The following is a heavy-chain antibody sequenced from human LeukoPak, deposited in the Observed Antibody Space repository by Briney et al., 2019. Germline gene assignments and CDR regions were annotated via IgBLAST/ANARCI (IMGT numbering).Heavy chain of an antibody. CDR2: IHYSGST. CDR3: ARGGSSWHADY. J-gene: IGHJ4*02. CDR1: GASISTYY. Sequence: SETLSLTCSVSGASISTYYWSWIRQPPEKGLEWIGYIHYSGSTSYNPSLKSRVTMSVDTSNDQFSLKVSSVTAADTAVYYCARGGSSWHADYWGQGTLVTVSS. D-gene: IGHD6-13*01. V-gene: IGHV4-59*01.